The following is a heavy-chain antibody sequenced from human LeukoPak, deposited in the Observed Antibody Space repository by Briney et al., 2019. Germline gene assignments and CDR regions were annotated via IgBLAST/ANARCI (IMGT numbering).Heavy chain of an antibody. D-gene: IGHD2-21*02. CDR1: GFTVSSNY. V-gene: IGHV3-53*01. CDR2: IYSGGST. CDR3: ARLYCDGDCSQYKWFDP. Sequence: GGSLRLSCAASGFTVSSNYMSWVRQAPGKGLEWASVIYSGGSTYYADSVKGRFTISRDNSKNTLYLQMNSLRAEDTAVYYCARLYCDGDCSQYKWFDPWGQGTLVIVSS. J-gene: IGHJ5*02.